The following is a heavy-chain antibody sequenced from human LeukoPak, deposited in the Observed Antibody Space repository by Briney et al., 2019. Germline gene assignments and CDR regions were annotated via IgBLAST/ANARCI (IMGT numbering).Heavy chain of an antibody. Sequence: SETLSLTCTVSGGSISSYYWSWIRQPPGKGLEWIGYIYYSGSTNYNPSLKSRVTISVDTSKNQFSLKLSSVTAADTAVYYCASYRLGGPALFDYWGQGTLVTVSS. CDR3: ASYRLGGPALFDY. D-gene: IGHD2-2*01. V-gene: IGHV4-59*01. J-gene: IGHJ4*02. CDR2: IYYSGST. CDR1: GGSISSYY.